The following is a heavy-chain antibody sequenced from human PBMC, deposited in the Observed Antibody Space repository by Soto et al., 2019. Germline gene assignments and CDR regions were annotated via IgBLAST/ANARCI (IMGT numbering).Heavy chain of an antibody. CDR1: GFTFSSYS. J-gene: IGHJ4*02. Sequence: GGSLRLSCAASGFTFSSYSINWVRQAPGKGLEWVSSISSSSSYIYYADSVKGRFTISRDNAKNSLYLQMNSLRAEDTAVYYCATQSYGDYGYFDYWGQGTLVTVSS. V-gene: IGHV3-21*01. CDR2: ISSSSSYI. D-gene: IGHD4-17*01. CDR3: ATQSYGDYGYFDY.